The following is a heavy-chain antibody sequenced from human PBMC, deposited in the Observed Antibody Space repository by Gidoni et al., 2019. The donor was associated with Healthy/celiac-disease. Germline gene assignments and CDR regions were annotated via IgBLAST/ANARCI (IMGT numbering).Heavy chain of an antibody. Sequence: QVQLQESGPGLVKPSETRSLTCTVFGGSMSSSYWIWVRHTPGKGLEWIGYIYYSGSTNYTPSLKSRVTISVDTSKNQFSLKLSSVTAAYTAVYYCARTSYYDFWSGYASYFDYWGQGTLVTVSS. V-gene: IGHV4-59*01. CDR2: IYYSGST. CDR1: GGSMSSSY. D-gene: IGHD3-3*01. J-gene: IGHJ4*02. CDR3: ARTSYYDFWSGYASYFDY.